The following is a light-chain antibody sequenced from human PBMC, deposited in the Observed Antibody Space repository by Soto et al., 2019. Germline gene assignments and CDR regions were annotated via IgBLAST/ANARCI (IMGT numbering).Light chain of an antibody. CDR1: QSVSSY. V-gene: IGKV3-11*01. Sequence: IVLTQSPATLSLSPGERATLSCRASQSVSSYLAWYQHKPGQAPRLLIYDASNTATGIPARFSGSGSGTDFTLTISILEPEDFARYYYQQRSYWPSFGQGTRLEIK. J-gene: IGKJ5*01. CDR3: QQRSYWPS. CDR2: DAS.